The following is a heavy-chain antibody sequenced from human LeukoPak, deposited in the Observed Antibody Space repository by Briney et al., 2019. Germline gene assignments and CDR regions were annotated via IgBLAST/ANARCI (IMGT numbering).Heavy chain of an antibody. J-gene: IGHJ5*02. CDR1: GFTFEDHG. CDR3: VRGEGREGWFDP. D-gene: IGHD1-26*01. CDR2: IIWNGGRT. V-gene: IGHV3-20*04. Sequence: PGGSLRLSCATSGFTFEDHGMSWVRQAPGKGLEWVSRIIWNGGRTGYSDSVKGRFTISRDDAKKSVDLQMNSLRVEDTAFYYCVRGEGREGWFDPWGQGINVTLSS.